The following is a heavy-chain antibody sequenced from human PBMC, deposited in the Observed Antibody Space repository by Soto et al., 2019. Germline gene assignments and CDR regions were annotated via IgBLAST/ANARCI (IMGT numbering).Heavy chain of an antibody. V-gene: IGHV4-34*01. CDR2: INHSGST. J-gene: IGHJ6*03. D-gene: IGHD4-4*01. CDR1: GGSFSGYY. Sequence: PXXTLSLHFAVYGGSFSGYYWRWIPQPPGKGLEWIGEINHSGSTNYNPSLKSRVTISVDTSKNQFSLKLSSVTAAETAVYYCARGVARNLYYYYYYMDVWGKGTTVTVSS. CDR3: ARGVARNLYYYYYYMDV.